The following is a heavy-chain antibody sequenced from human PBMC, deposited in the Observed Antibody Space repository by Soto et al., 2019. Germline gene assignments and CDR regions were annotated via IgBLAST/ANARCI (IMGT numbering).Heavy chain of an antibody. J-gene: IGHJ4*02. V-gene: IGHV3-30*18. D-gene: IGHD5-12*01. Sequence: PGGSLRLSCAASGFSFSSYGMHWVRQTPGKGLEWVAVISNDGSNKYYADSVKGRFTFSRDNSRNTLYLQMDSLRGEDTAVYYCAKQRGYSGYEQPLAFDYWGQGTQVTVSS. CDR1: GFSFSSYG. CDR3: AKQRGYSGYEQPLAFDY. CDR2: ISNDGSNK.